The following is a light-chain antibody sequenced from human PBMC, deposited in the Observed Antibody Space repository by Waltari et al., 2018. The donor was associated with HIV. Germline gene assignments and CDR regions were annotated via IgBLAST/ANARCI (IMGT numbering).Light chain of an antibody. J-gene: IGKJ3*01. CDR3: QHYDNVPSFT. CDR1: QDITKN. V-gene: IGKV1-33*01. CDR2: DAS. Sequence: DIQMTQSPSSLSASVGDRVTITCQASQDITKNLNWYQQKPGKAPKLLIYDASNLKTGVPSRFSGSGSGADFTFTISGLQPDDFATYYCQHYDNVPSFTFGPGTKVDIK.